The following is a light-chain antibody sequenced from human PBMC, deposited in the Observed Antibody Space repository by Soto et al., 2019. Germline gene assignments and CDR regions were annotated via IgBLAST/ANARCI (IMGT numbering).Light chain of an antibody. CDR3: QKYGSSLTWT. V-gene: IGKV3-20*01. Sequence: EIVLTQSPATLSVSPGERATLSCRASQSISTFLVWYQQKPGQAPRLLIYGASSRATGIPDRFSGSGSGTDFTLTISRLEPEDFAVYYCQKYGSSLTWTVGQGTKVDIK. J-gene: IGKJ1*01. CDR2: GAS. CDR1: QSISTF.